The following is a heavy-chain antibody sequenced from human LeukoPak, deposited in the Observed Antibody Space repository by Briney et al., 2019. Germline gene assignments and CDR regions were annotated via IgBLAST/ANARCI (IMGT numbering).Heavy chain of an antibody. J-gene: IGHJ4*02. CDR3: ARGGSYVHY. CDR1: GFTFSSYG. Sequence: GGSLRLSCAASGFTFSSYGMHWVRQAPAKGLEWVAVISSDGSNKYHADFVKGRFTISRDNAKNSLYLQMNSLRADDTAVYYCARGGSYVHYWGQGTLVTVSS. D-gene: IGHD1-26*01. CDR2: ISSDGSNK. V-gene: IGHV3-30*03.